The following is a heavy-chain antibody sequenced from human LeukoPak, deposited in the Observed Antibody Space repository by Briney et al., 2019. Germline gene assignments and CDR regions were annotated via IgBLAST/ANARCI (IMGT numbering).Heavy chain of an antibody. CDR3: ARDRSNYYGRSYYMDV. Sequence: GGSLRLYCAASGFTFSSYSMNWVRQAPGKGLEWVSSISSSSSYIYYADSVKGRFTISRDNAKNSLYLQMNSLRAEDTAVYYCARDRSNYYGRSYYMDVWGKGTTVTVSS. CDR1: GFTFSSYS. CDR2: ISSSSSYI. V-gene: IGHV3-21*01. J-gene: IGHJ6*03. D-gene: IGHD3-10*01.